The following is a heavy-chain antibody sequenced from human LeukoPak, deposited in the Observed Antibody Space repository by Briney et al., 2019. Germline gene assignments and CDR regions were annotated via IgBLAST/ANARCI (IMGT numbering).Heavy chain of an antibody. CDR1: GGSFSGYY. Sequence: SETLSLTCAVYGGSFSGYYWSWIRQPPGKGLEWIGEINHSGSTNYNPSLKSRVTISVDTSKNQFSLKLSSVTAADTAVYYCARDLTVTTGSLGYWGQGTLVTVSS. J-gene: IGHJ4*02. CDR3: ARDLTVTTGSLGY. V-gene: IGHV4-34*01. CDR2: INHSGST. D-gene: IGHD4-4*01.